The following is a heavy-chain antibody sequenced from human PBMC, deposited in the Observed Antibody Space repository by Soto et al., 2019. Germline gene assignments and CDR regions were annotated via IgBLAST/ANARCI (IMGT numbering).Heavy chain of an antibody. Sequence: GASVKVSCKASGYTLISYAMHWVRQAPGQRLEWMGWINAGSGNTYYSQTFQGRVTITRDTSASTAYMEMSSLRSEDTAVYYCATNARGPGAFDIWGQGTMVTVS. V-gene: IGHV1-3*01. J-gene: IGHJ3*02. CDR1: GYTLISYA. CDR3: ATNARGPGAFDI. CDR2: INAGSGNT. D-gene: IGHD3-10*01.